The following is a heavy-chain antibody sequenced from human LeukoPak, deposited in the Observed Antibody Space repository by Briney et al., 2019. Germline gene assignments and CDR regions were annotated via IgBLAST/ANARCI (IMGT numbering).Heavy chain of an antibody. V-gene: IGHV3-30*04. J-gene: IGHJ4*02. CDR1: GFTFSSYA. CDR3: VRGRDNLDY. Sequence: PGGSLRLSCAASGFTFSSYAMHWVRQAPGKGLEWVAIIGSDASYKYYADSVKARFTISRDNSKNTLYLQMNSLRPEDTAVYYCVRGRDNLDYWGQGTLVTVSS. CDR2: IGSDASYK. D-gene: IGHD1-14*01.